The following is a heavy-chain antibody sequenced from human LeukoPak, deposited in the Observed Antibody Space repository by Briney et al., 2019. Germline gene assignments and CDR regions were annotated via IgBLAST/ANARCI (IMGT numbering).Heavy chain of an antibody. V-gene: IGHV5-51*01. CDR2: IYPGDSGT. J-gene: IGHJ3*02. CDR3: ASLYCSSTSCPTHAFDI. D-gene: IGHD2-2*01. Sequence: PGESLKISCKGSGYSFTSYWIGWVRQMPGKGLEWMGIIYPGDSGTRYSPSFQGQVTISADKSISTAYLQWSSLKASDTAMYYCASLYCSSTSCPTHAFDIWGQGTMVTVSS. CDR1: GYSFTSYW.